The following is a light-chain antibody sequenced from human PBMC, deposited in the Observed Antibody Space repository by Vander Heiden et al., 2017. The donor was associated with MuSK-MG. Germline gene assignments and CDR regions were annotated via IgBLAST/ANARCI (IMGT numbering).Light chain of an antibody. CDR1: SGDSSHA. CDR2: LNSDGSH. Sequence: QLVLTQSPSASASLGASVKLTCTLRSGDSSHAIAWHQQQPEKGPQYLMKLNSDGSHSKGDGIPDRFSGSSSGAERYLTISSLQSEDEADYYCQTWGTGTVVFGGGTKLTVL. J-gene: IGLJ2*01. CDR3: QTWGTGTVV. V-gene: IGLV4-69*01.